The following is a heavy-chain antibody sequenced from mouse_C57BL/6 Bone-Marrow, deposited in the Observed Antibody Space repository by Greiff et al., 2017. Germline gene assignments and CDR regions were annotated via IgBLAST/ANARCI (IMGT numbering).Heavy chain of an antibody. CDR3: ARYGGGFAY. CDR1: GFTFTDYY. J-gene: IGHJ3*01. CDR2: IRNKANGYTT. Sequence: EVQRVESGGGLVQPGGSLSLSCAASGFTFTDYYMSWVRQPPGKALEWLGFIRNKANGYTTEYSASVKGRFTISRDNSQSILYLQMNALRAEDSATYCCARYGGGFAYWGQGTLVTVSA. V-gene: IGHV7-3*01.